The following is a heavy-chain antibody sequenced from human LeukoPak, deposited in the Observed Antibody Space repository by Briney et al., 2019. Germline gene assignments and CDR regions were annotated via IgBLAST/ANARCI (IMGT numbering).Heavy chain of an antibody. V-gene: IGHV1-46*01. Sequence: ASVKVSCKASGYTFTSYYMHWVRQAPGQGLEWMGIINPSGGSTSYAQKFQGRVTMTRDTSTSTVYMELSSLRSEDTAVYYCAVDSSGYDKVLYYYYMDVWGKGTTVTVSS. J-gene: IGHJ6*03. CDR1: GYTFTSYY. CDR2: INPSGGST. CDR3: AVDSSGYDKVLYYYYMDV. D-gene: IGHD3-22*01.